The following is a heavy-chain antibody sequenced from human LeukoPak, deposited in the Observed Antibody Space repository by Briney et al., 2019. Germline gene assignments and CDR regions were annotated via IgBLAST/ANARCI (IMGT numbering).Heavy chain of an antibody. CDR2: ISSSSSYI. CDR3: ASAIYYYYYGMGV. CDR1: GFTFSAYI. D-gene: IGHD2-2*01. Sequence: PGGSLRLSCAASGFTFSAYIMNWVRQAPGKGLEWVSSISSSSSYIYYADSVKGRFTISRDNSKNTLYLQMNSLRAEDTAVYYCASAIYYYYYGMGVWGQGTTVTVSS. J-gene: IGHJ6*02. V-gene: IGHV3-21*01.